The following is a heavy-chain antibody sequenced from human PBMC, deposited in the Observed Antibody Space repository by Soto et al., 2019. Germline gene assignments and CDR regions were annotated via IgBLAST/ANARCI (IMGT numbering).Heavy chain of an antibody. CDR1: GFSLTTSGVG. CDR2: IYWDDDK. D-gene: IGHD3-3*01. V-gene: IGHV2-5*02. J-gene: IGHJ4*02. Sequence: QITLNESGPTQVKPRQTLTLTCTFSGFSLTTSGVGVGWIRQSPGKAPEWLALIYWDDDKRYSPSLKSRLTITKDTSKNQVGLTMADLDPADTATYYCAHRVLRTVFGLVTTTAIYFDFWGQGTQVAVSS. CDR3: AHRVLRTVFGLVTTTAIYFDF.